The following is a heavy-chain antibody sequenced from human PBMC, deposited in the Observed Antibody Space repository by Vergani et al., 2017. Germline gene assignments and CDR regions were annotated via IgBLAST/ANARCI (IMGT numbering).Heavy chain of an antibody. CDR1: GGSFSGYY. D-gene: IGHD5-12*01. J-gene: IGHJ4*02. V-gene: IGHV4-34*01. Sequence: QVQLQQWGAGLLKPSETLSLTCAVYGGSFSGYYWSWIRQPPGKGLEWIGEINHSGSTNYNPSLKSRVTISVDTSKNQFSLKLSAVTAADTAVYYCARVDSGYDYPPHYFDYWGQGTLVTVSS. CDR2: INHSGST. CDR3: ARVDSGYDYPPHYFDY.